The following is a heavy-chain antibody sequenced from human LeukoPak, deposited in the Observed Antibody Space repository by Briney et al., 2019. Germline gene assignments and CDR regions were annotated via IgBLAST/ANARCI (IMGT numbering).Heavy chain of an antibody. Sequence: PGGSLRLSCAASGFTFSSYAMSWVRQAPGKGLEWVSAISGSGGSTYYADSVKGRFTISRDNSKNTLYLQMNSLRAEDTAVYYCAKDRRLYDYGSGSYFDHWGQGTLVTVSS. J-gene: IGHJ4*02. V-gene: IGHV3-23*01. CDR1: GFTFSSYA. CDR2: ISGSGGST. CDR3: AKDRRLYDYGSGSYFDH. D-gene: IGHD3-10*01.